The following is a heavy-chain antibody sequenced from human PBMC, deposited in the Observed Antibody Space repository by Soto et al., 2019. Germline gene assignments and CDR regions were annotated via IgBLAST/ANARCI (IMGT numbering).Heavy chain of an antibody. CDR3: ARDLKAGETYCSSTSCYFGYYYYMDV. V-gene: IGHV3-21*01. J-gene: IGHJ6*03. D-gene: IGHD2-2*01. CDR2: ISSSSSYI. CDR1: GFTFSSYS. Sequence: GGSLRLSCAASGFTFSSYSMNWVRQAPGKGLEWVSSISSSSSYIYYADSVKGRFTISRDNAKNSLYLQMNSLRAEDTAVYYCARDLKAGETYCSSTSCYFGYYYYMDVWGKGTTVTVSS.